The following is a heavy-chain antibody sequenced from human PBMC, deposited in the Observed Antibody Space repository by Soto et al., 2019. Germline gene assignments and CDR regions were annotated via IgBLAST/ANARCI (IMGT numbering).Heavy chain of an antibody. V-gene: IGHV2-5*01. J-gene: IGHJ4*02. CDR3: ARTYYYDSRGYYSPFDS. CDR2: IYWNADK. CDR1: GFSLSTSGVG. D-gene: IGHD3-22*01. Sequence: SGPTLVNPTQTLTLTCTFSGFSLSTSGVGVGWIRQPTGKALEWLALIYWNADKRYSPSLKSRLTITKDTSKNQVVLTMTNMDPVDTATYYCARTYYYDSRGYYSPFDSGGQGTLAPVS.